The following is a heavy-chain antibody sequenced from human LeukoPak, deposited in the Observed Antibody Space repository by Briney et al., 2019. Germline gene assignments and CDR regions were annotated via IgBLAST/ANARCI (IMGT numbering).Heavy chain of an antibody. CDR3: TNSDDYGDY. Sequence: GGSLRLSCAASGFIFGDYAMHWVRQAPGKGLEWVAAIAFNDTDRYYIDSVNGRFTISRDDSKNTLYLHMTSLRAEDTAVYYCTNSDDYGDYWGQGTLVTVSS. CDR2: IAFNDTDR. CDR1: GFIFGDYA. V-gene: IGHV3-30*04. J-gene: IGHJ4*02.